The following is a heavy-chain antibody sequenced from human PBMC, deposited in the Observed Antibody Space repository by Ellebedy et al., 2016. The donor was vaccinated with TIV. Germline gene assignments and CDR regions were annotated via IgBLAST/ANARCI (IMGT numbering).Heavy chain of an antibody. Sequence: GESLKISCAASGFTFSSHWMSWVRQAPGKGLEWVANIKQDGSEKYYVDSVKGRFTISRDNAKNSLYLQMNSLRAEDTAVYYCARDPHASTVVTPWGQGTLVTVSS. CDR3: ARDPHASTVVTP. CDR2: IKQDGSEK. J-gene: IGHJ4*02. V-gene: IGHV3-7*03. CDR1: GFTFSSHW. D-gene: IGHD4-23*01.